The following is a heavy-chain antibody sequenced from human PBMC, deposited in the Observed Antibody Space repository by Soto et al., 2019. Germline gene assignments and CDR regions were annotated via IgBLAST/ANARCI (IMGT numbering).Heavy chain of an antibody. CDR2: ITSSGGTT. Sequence: PVGSLRLSCAASGFTFSRFEISWVRQAQGKGLERISYITSSGGTTYYADSVKGRFTISRDNTKNSLYLQMNSLRAEDTAVYYYAKGHVLVAPQNGRSFDSWGQGSLVTVSS. V-gene: IGHV3-48*03. D-gene: IGHD2-21*01. CDR1: GFTFSRFE. CDR3: AKGHVLVAPQNGRSFDS. J-gene: IGHJ4*02.